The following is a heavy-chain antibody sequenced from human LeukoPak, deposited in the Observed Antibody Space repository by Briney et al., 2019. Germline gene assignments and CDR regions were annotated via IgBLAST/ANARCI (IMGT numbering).Heavy chain of an antibody. Sequence: SETLSLACTVSGDSISSGDYYWSWIRQPAGKGLEWTGRISSSGSTNYNPSLESRVTISVDTSKNQFSLKLSSVTAADTAVYCCARGAYSDDSSGAVDIWGQGTMVTVSS. CDR3: ARGAYSDDSSGAVDI. CDR1: GDSISSGDYY. CDR2: ISSSGST. V-gene: IGHV4-61*02. J-gene: IGHJ3*02. D-gene: IGHD3-22*01.